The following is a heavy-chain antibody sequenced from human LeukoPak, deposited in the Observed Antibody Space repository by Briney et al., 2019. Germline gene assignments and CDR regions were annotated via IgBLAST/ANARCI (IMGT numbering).Heavy chain of an antibody. CDR3: ARVRYSGSGEEIDP. CDR2: IYHGGNT. J-gene: IGHJ5*02. V-gene: IGHV4-31*03. Sequence: SETLSLTCTVSGGSVSSGGYFWSWIRQNPGRGLEWIGNIYHGGNTYYNPSLKSRVTISVDTSKNQFSLTLISVTAADTAMYYCARVRYSGSGEEIDPWGQGTLVTVSS. D-gene: IGHD3-10*01. CDR1: GGSVSSGGYF.